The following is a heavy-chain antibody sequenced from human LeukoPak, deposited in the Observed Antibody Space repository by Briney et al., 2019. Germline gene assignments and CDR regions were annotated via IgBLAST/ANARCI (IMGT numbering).Heavy chain of an antibody. CDR3: AKCGSRVSPSSVDY. D-gene: IGHD2-8*01. J-gene: IGHJ4*02. Sequence: GGSLRLSCAASGLTFSSYSMNWVCQAPGKGLEWVSSISSSSSYIYSADSVKGRFTISREHAKTTLYLQMNSLRAEATVVNSCAKCGSRVSPSSVDYCGQGTLVTVSS. V-gene: IGHV3-21*01. CDR1: GLTFSSYS. CDR2: ISSSSSYI.